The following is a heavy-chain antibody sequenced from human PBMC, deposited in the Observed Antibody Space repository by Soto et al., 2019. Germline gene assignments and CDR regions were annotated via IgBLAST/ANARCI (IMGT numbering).Heavy chain of an antibody. D-gene: IGHD3-10*01. CDR2: INPSGGST. Sequence: ASVKVSCKASGYTFTSYYMHWVRQAPGQGLEWMGIINPSGGSTSYAQKFQGRVTMTRDTSTSTVYMELSSLRSEDTAVYYCAADWYYYGSGRTRAFDIWGQGTMVTVSS. J-gene: IGHJ3*02. CDR1: GYTFTSYY. CDR3: AADWYYYGSGRTRAFDI. V-gene: IGHV1-46*01.